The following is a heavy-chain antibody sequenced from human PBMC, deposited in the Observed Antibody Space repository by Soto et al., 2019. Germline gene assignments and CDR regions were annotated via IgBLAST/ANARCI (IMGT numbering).Heavy chain of an antibody. Sequence: SETLSLTCTFSGGSTSSSSYYWGWIRQPPGKGREWIGSIFYSGSTYYNPSLKSRVTIAVDTSKNQFSLKLSSVTAADTAVYYCARHLTYCSAGSCYSDFPYYGMDVWGQGTTVT. V-gene: IGHV4-39*01. D-gene: IGHD2-15*01. CDR1: GGSTSSSSYY. J-gene: IGHJ6*02. CDR2: IFYSGST. CDR3: ARHLTYCSAGSCYSDFPYYGMDV.